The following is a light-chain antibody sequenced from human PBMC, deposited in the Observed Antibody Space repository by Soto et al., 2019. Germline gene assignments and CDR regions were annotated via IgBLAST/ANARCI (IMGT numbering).Light chain of an antibody. J-gene: IGKJ4*01. Sequence: AIQLTQSPSSLSASVGDRVTITCRASQGISSALAWYQQKPGKAPKLLIYDASSLESGVPSRFSGSGSGTDFTLTISSLQPEDFATYYCQQFNSSPPLTLGGGTKVEIK. CDR1: QGISSA. CDR3: QQFNSSPPLT. CDR2: DAS. V-gene: IGKV1-13*02.